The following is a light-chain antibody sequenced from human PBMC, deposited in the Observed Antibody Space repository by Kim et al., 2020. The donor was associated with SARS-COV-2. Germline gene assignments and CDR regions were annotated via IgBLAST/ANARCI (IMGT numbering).Light chain of an antibody. CDR3: QVWDTDNDHYV. V-gene: IGLV3-21*04. CDR2: YDS. J-gene: IGLJ1*01. Sequence: AQGETARLTCGGNRIGSKSVHWYQQKPGQAPVLVIYYDSDRPSGIPERFSGSNSGNTATLTISSVEAGDEADYYCQVWDTDNDHYVFATGTKVTVL. CDR1: RIGSKS.